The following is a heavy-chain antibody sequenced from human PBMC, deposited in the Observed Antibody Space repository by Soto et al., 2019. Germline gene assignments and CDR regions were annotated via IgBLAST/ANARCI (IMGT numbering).Heavy chain of an antibody. D-gene: IGHD3-9*01. CDR1: GYSFTGNS. CDR3: ARLGLVDY. Sequence: SGYSFTGNSMHWVRQAPGQGLEWMGWINANNGDTNYAQKLQGRVTMTRDTSTSTAYMELRRLRSDDTAVYYCARLGLVDYWGQGTLVTVSS. V-gene: IGHV1-2*02. J-gene: IGHJ4*02. CDR2: INANNGDT.